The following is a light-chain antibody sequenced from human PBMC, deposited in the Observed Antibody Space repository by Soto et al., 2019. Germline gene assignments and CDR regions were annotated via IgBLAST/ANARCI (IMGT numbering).Light chain of an antibody. CDR3: QQSNNWPPLT. CDR1: QSVAGN. CDR2: GVS. Sequence: EIVMTQSPATLSVSPGETATLSCRASQSVAGNLAWYQQKPGQPPRLLIYGVSTRATGVPARFSGRGSETDFSLTISSLQIEDFALYYCQQSNNWPPLTLGGGTKVDIK. V-gene: IGKV3-15*01. J-gene: IGKJ4*01.